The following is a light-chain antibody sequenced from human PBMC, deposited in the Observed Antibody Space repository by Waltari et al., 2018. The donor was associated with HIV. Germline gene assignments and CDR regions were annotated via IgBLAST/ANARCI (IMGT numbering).Light chain of an antibody. CDR1: SSNLGANS. CDR3: AAWGDSLSNVV. V-gene: IGLV1-47*01. Sequence: QSVLTQPPSASVTPGQRVTISCSGSSSNLGANSVYWYQQLPGTAPKLLIYRNNQRPSGVPDRFSGSKSGTSASLAISGLRSEDEANYYCAAWGDSLSNVVFGGGTKLTVL. J-gene: IGLJ2*01. CDR2: RNN.